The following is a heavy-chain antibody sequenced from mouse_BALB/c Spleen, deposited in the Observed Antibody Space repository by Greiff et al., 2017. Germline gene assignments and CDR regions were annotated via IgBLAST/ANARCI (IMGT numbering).Heavy chain of an antibody. J-gene: IGHJ3*01. V-gene: IGHV1S56*01. CDR2: IYPGNVNT. Sequence: LQESGPELVKPGASVRISCKASGYTFTSYYIHWVKQRPGQGLEWIGWIYPGNVNTKYNEKFKGKATLTADKSSSTAYMQLSSLTSEDSAVYFCARDHYGNSFAYWGQGTLVTVSA. CDR3: ARDHYGNSFAY. D-gene: IGHD2-1*01. CDR1: GYTFTSYY.